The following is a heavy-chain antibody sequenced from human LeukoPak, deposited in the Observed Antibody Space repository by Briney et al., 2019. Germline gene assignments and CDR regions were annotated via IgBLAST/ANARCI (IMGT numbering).Heavy chain of an antibody. D-gene: IGHD2/OR15-2a*01. CDR2: SSPYNGKT. CDR3: ARGGIDIVSVPVSNWFDP. Sequence: ASVTVSCKASGYTFINYSITWVRQAPAQGLEWMGWSSPYNGKTNYAQKLQGRVTMTTDTSTNTAYMELQSLRSDDTAVYYCARGGIDIVSVPVSNWFDPWGQGTLVTVSS. V-gene: IGHV1-18*01. CDR1: GYTFINYS. J-gene: IGHJ5*02.